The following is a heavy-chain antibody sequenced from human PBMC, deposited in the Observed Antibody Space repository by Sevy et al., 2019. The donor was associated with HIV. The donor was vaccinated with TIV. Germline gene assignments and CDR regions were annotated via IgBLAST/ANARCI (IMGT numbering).Heavy chain of an antibody. V-gene: IGHV1-18*01. J-gene: IGHJ6*02. CDR3: ARDPPYYDFWSGYLGYYGMDV. D-gene: IGHD3-3*01. Sequence: ASVKVSCKASGYTSTSYGISWVRQAPGQGLEWMGWISAYNGNTNYAQKLQGRVTMTTDTSTSTAYMELRSLRSDDTAVYYCARDPPYYDFWSGYLGYYGMDVWGQGTTVTVSS. CDR2: ISAYNGNT. CDR1: GYTSTSYG.